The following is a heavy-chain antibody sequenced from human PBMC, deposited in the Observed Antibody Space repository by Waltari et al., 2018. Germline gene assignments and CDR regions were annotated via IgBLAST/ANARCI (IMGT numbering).Heavy chain of an antibody. V-gene: IGHV4-34*01. J-gene: IGHJ4*02. CDR2: INHSGRT. CDR1: GGSFSGYY. CDR3: ARGRIYSSGWYAY. Sequence: QVQLPQWGAGLLKPSETLSLTCAVYGGSFSGYYWSWIRQPPGKGLEWIGEINHSGRTNYNPSLKSRVTISVDTSKNQFSLKLSSVTDADTAVYYCARGRIYSSGWYAYWGQGTLVTVSS. D-gene: IGHD6-19*01.